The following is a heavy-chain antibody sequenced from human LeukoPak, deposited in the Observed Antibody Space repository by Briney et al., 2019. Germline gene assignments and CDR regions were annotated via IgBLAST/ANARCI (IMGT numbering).Heavy chain of an antibody. CDR1: GYTFTSYY. Sequence: SVKVSCKASGYTFTSYYMHWVRQAPGQGLEWMGGIIPIFGTANYAQKFQGRVTITTDESTSTAYMELSSLRSEDTAVYYCASRQSVKGEWELLPYFDYWGQGTLVTVSS. CDR3: ASRQSVKGEWELLPYFDY. D-gene: IGHD1-26*01. V-gene: IGHV1-69*05. J-gene: IGHJ4*02. CDR2: IIPIFGTA.